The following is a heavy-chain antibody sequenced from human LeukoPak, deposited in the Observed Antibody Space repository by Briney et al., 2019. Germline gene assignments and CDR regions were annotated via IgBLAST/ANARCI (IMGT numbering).Heavy chain of an antibody. CDR1: GFTFSSYA. V-gene: IGHV3-30-3*01. D-gene: IGHD6-13*01. CDR2: ISYDGSNK. Sequence: GGSLRLSCAASGFTFSSYAMHWVRQAPGKGLEWVAVISYDGSNKYYADSVKGRFTISRDNSENTLYLQMNSLRAEDTAVYYCAREGGSSWYFDYWGQGTLVTVSS. CDR3: AREGGSSWYFDY. J-gene: IGHJ4*02.